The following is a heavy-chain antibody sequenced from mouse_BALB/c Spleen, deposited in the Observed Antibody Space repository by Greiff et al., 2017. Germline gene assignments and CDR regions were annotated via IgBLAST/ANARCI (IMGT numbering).Heavy chain of an antibody. CDR3: ARGGTATGAY. J-gene: IGHJ3*01. V-gene: IGHV1S56*01. CDR1: GYTFTSYY. Sequence: QVQLQQSGPELVKPGASVRISCKASGYTFTSYYIHWVKQRPGQGLEWIGWIYPGNVNTKYNEKFKGKATLTADKSSSTAYMQLSSLTSEDSAVYFCARGGTATGAYWGQGTLVTVSA. D-gene: IGHD1-2*01. CDR2: IYPGNVNT.